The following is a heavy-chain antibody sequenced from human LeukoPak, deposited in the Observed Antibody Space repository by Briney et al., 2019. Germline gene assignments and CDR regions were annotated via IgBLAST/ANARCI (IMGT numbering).Heavy chain of an antibody. D-gene: IGHD1-1*01. J-gene: IGHJ4*02. Sequence: AGSLRLSCAASGFTFSSYWMHWVRQAPGKGLVWVSCINSDGSSISYADSVKGRFTISRDNAKNTLYLQMKSLRAEDTAVYYCARVPPWGTLMLDNWGQGTLCSVSS. CDR3: ARVPPWGTLMLDN. V-gene: IGHV3-74*01. CDR1: GFTFSSYW. CDR2: INSDGSSI.